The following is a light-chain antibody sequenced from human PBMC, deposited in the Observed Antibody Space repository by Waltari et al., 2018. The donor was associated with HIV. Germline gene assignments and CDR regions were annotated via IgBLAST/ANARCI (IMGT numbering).Light chain of an antibody. CDR1: TRDGVGFNS. CDR2: DVT. V-gene: IGLV2-14*03. Sequence: QSPLSPPLSLSGSPGQSLTPSSALHTRDGVGFNSVSWFQQHPGKAPKLIIYDVTNRPPGVFNRFSGSKSGNTASLTISGLQAEDEADYYCTSYTNSRTWVFGGGTKLTVL. CDR3: TSYTNSRTWV. J-gene: IGLJ3*02.